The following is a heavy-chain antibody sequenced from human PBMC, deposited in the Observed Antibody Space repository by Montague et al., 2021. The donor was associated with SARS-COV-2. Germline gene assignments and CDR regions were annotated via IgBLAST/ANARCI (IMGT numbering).Heavy chain of an antibody. CDR3: AKDSYYDFWSGYSPGENWFDH. J-gene: IGHJ5*02. CDR1: GFTFGNYA. D-gene: IGHD3-3*01. CDR2: ISWNSGII. Sequence: SRRLSCAASGFTFGNYAMHWVRQAPGKGLEWVSVISWNSGIIGYADSVKGRFTISRDNAKNSLYLQMNSLRAEDTALYYCAKDSYYDFWSGYSPGENWFDHWGQGTLVTVSS. V-gene: IGHV3-9*01.